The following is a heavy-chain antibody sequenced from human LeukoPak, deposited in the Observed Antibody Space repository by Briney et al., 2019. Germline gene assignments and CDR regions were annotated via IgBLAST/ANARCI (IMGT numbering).Heavy chain of an antibody. J-gene: IGHJ4*02. D-gene: IGHD6-6*01. CDR3: ARDRGSSSPDFDY. V-gene: IGHV1-2*02. CDR2: INPNSGGT. CDR1: GYTFTGYY. Sequence: ASVKVSCKASGYTFTGYYMHWVRQAPGQGLEWMGWINPNSGGTNYAQKFQGRVTMTRDTSISTAYMELSRLRSDDTAVYYCARDRGSSSPDFDYWGQGTLVTVSS.